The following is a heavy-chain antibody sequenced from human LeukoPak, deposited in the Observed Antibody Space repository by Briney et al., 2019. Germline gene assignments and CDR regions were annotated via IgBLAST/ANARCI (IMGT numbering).Heavy chain of an antibody. CDR3: ARQVVGGAVEVPAAYDY. CDR2: IYPGDSDT. CDR1: GYSFTSYW. V-gene: IGHV5-51*01. D-gene: IGHD2-2*01. J-gene: IGHJ4*02. Sequence: GESLKISCKGSGYSFTSYWIGWVRQMPGKGLEWMGIIYPGDSDTRYSPSFQGQVTISADKSISTAYLQWSSLKASDTAMYYCARQVVGGAVEVPAAYDYWGQGTLVTVSS.